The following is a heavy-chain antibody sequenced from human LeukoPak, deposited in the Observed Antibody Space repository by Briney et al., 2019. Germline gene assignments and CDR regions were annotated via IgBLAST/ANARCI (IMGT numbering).Heavy chain of an antibody. CDR3: ARLKYSSTWPFDP. V-gene: IGHV5-51*01. CDR1: GYSFTSYW. Sequence: PGESLKISCKGSGYSFTSYWIGWVRQMPGKGLEWMGIIYPGDSDTRYSPSFQGQVTISADKSISTAYLQWSSLRASDTAMYYCARLKYSSTWPFDPWGQGTLVTVSS. D-gene: IGHD6-6*01. J-gene: IGHJ5*02. CDR2: IYPGDSDT.